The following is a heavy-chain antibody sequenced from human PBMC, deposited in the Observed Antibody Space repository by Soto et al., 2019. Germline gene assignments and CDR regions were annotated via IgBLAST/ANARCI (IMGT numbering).Heavy chain of an antibody. V-gene: IGHV1-8*01. J-gene: IGHJ6*02. CDR1: GYTFTSYD. Sequence: ASVKVSCKASGYTFTSYDINWVRQATGQGLEWMGWMNPNSGNTGYAQKFQGRVTMTRNTSISTAYMELSSLRSEDTAVYYCARGGYYDSSGSRNYFYYGMNVWGQGTTVTVSS. CDR3: ARGGYYDSSGSRNYFYYGMNV. CDR2: MNPNSGNT. D-gene: IGHD3-22*01.